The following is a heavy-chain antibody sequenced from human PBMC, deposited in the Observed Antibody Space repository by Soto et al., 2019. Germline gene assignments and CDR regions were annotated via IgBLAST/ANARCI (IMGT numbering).Heavy chain of an antibody. CDR1: GYTFTGYF. CDR3: ARGPDYYDTSVSYRGMDH. J-gene: IGHJ4*02. CDR2: INANSGGT. D-gene: IGHD3-22*01. Sequence: ASVKVSCKASGYTFTGYFIHWVRQAPGQGLEWMGWINANSGGTDYGQKFQGRVMMTRDTSISTAYMELSRLTSDDTALYFCARGPDYYDTSVSYRGMDHWGQGTLVTVSS. V-gene: IGHV1-2*02.